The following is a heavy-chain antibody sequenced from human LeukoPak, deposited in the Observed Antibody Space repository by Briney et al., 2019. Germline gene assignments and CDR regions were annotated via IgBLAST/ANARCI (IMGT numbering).Heavy chain of an antibody. J-gene: IGHJ6*04. CDR1: GFTFSGYW. CDR2: INSDGSST. Sequence: GGSLRLSCAASGFTFSGYWMHWVRQAPGKGLVWVSRINSDGSSTSYADSVKGRFTISRDNAKNTLYLQMNSLRAEDTAVYYCARDRKQQLTLDVWGKGTTVTVSS. D-gene: IGHD6-13*01. V-gene: IGHV3-74*01. CDR3: ARDRKQQLTLDV.